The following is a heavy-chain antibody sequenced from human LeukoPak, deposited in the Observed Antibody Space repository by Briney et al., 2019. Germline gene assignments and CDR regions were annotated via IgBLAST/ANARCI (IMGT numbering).Heavy chain of an antibody. CDR2: IYDRGPA. CDR3: ARRDVGGGRYFDY. D-gene: IGHD3-16*01. CDR1: GYAIISGGFS. J-gene: IGHJ4*02. Sequence: PSETLYLTCTVSGYAIISGGFSWNWIRQPPGKGLEWIGCIYDRGPAHYNPSLKSRVTISVDTSKNQFSLKLSSVTAADTAVYYCARRDVGGGRYFDYWGQGTLVTVSS. V-gene: IGHV4-30-2*01.